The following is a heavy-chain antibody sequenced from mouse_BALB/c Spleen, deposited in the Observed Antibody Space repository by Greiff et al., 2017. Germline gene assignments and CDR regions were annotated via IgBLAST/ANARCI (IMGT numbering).Heavy chain of an antibody. CDR1: GFSLTSYG. D-gene: IGHD2-4*01. CDR2: IWAGGST. CDR3: ARERGSTMITTGFAY. J-gene: IGHJ3*01. V-gene: IGHV2-9*02. Sequence: QVQLQQSGPGLVAPSQSLSITCTVSGFSLTSYGVHWVRQPPGKGLEWLGVIWAGGSTNYNSALMSRLSISKDNSKSQVFLKMNSLQTDDTAMYYCARERGSTMITTGFAYWGQGTLVTVSA.